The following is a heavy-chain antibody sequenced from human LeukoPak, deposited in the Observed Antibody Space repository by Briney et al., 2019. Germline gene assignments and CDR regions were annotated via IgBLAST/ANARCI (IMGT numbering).Heavy chain of an antibody. D-gene: IGHD3-22*01. CDR3: ARAPSSGYYPPQYFDY. CDR2: ISGSGGST. Sequence: GGSLRLSCAASGFTFSSYAMSWVRQAPGKGLEWVSAISGSGGSTYYVDSVKGRFTISRDNSKNTLYLQMNSLRAEDTAVYYCARAPSSGYYPPQYFDYWGQGTLVTVSS. V-gene: IGHV3-23*01. J-gene: IGHJ4*02. CDR1: GFTFSSYA.